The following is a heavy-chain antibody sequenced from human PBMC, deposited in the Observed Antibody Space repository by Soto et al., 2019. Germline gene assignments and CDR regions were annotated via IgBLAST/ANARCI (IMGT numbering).Heavy chain of an antibody. CDR3: ARGLIAVAGTNAFDI. D-gene: IGHD6-19*01. J-gene: IGHJ3*02. CDR1: GFTFSDYY. V-gene: IGHV3-11*06. CDR2: ISSSSSYT. Sequence: GGSLRLSCAASGFTFSDYYMSWIRQAPGKGLEWVSYISSSSSYTNYADSVKGRFTISRDNAKNSLYLQMNSLRAEDTAVYYCARGLIAVAGTNAFDIWGQGTMVTVSS.